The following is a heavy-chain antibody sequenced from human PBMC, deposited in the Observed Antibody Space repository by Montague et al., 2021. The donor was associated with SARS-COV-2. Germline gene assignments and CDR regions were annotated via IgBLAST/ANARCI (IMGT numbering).Heavy chain of an antibody. CDR2: VNFRGRT. Sequence: SETLSLTCVAYGGSFNDFYWSWIRQPPGKGLEWIGEVNFRGRTNYNPSLKSRATVSVDKSNNHFSLRLSSVTAADTAVYYCARFPNGSVSYNADYNYGMDVWGQGTTVTVSS. CDR1: GGSFNDFY. V-gene: IGHV4-34*01. J-gene: IGHJ6*02. CDR3: ARFPNGSVSYNADYNYGMDV. D-gene: IGHD3-10*01.